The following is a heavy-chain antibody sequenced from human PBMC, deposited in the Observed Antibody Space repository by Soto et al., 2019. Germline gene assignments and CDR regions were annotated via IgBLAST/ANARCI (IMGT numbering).Heavy chain of an antibody. Sequence: PSETLSLTCTVSGGSISSGDYYWIWIRQPPGKGLEWIGYIYYSGSTYYNPSLKSRVTISVDTSKNQFSLKLSSVTAADTAVYYCARVGITMIAKPRYGMEVWGEGTKVTVSS. CDR3: ARVGITMIAKPRYGMEV. J-gene: IGHJ6*04. CDR1: GGSISSGDYY. D-gene: IGHD3-22*01. V-gene: IGHV4-30-4*01. CDR2: IYYSGST.